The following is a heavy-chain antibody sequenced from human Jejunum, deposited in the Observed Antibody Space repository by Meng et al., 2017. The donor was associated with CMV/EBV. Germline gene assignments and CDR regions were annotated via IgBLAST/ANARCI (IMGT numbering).Heavy chain of an antibody. D-gene: IGHD4-11*01. V-gene: IGHV1-18*01. Sequence: TFSNYDMGWVRQAPGQGLEWLGWISAYNGNTNYAQTIQGRVTLTTDTSTGTDYMELRSLRSDDTAVYYCARFYHPDHQTTLSPHLDYWGQGTLVTVSS. CDR1: TFSNYD. CDR3: ARFYHPDHQTTLSPHLDY. J-gene: IGHJ4*02. CDR2: ISAYNGNT.